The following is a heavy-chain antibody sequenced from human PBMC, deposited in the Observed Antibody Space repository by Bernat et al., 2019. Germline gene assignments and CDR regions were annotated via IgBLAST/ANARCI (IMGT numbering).Heavy chain of an antibody. CDR3: AKNKKDLDY. D-gene: IGHD1/OR15-1a*01. J-gene: IGHJ4*02. CDR2: ISGTGGST. Sequence: EVQLLESGGGLVQPGGSLTLSCAASGFTFSNYGMSWVRQAPGKGLEWVSGISGTGGSTNYADSVKGRFTISRDNSKSTLYLQMNSLRAEDTALYYCAKNKKDLDYWGQGTLVTVSS. V-gene: IGHV3-23*01. CDR1: GFTFSNYG.